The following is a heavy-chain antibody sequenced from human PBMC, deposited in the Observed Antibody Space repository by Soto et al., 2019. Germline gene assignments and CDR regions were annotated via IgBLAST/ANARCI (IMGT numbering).Heavy chain of an antibody. CDR3: ARGPVAGSDF. Sequence: QVQLVQSGAEVKRPAASVKVSCKASGYTFTSYGIVWVRQAPGQGLEWMGWISPYSGETRYAEKFQDRVTLTTDTSTKTAYMDLRNLNSDDTAVYWCARGPVAGSDFWGQGTLVTVSS. J-gene: IGHJ4*02. CDR1: GYTFTSYG. D-gene: IGHD6-19*01. V-gene: IGHV1-18*04. CDR2: ISPYSGET.